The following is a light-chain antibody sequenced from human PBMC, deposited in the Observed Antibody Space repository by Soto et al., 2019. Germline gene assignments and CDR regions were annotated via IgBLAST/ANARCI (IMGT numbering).Light chain of an antibody. CDR3: QQLNSYPTLT. V-gene: IGKV1-9*01. CDR2: AAS. CDR1: QGISSY. J-gene: IGKJ4*01. Sequence: IPFDHSPTLPSPSVVDRVPIPCGASQGISSYLAWYQQKPGKAPKLLIYAASTLQSGVPSRFSGSGSGTDFTLTISSLQPEDFATYYCQQLNSYPTLTFGGGTKVDIK.